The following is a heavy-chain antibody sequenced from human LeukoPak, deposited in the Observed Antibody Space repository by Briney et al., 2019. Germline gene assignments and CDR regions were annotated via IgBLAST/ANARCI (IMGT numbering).Heavy chain of an antibody. CDR2: ISGSGGST. J-gene: IGHJ4*02. CDR1: GFTFSSYA. D-gene: IGHD2-21*02. V-gene: IGHV3-23*01. Sequence: GGSLRLSCAASGFTFSSYAMSWVRQAPGKGLEWVSSISGSGGSTYYADSVKGRFTISRDNSKNTLYLQMNSLRAEDTAVYYCARVTGSYYFDYWGQGTLVTVSS. CDR3: ARVTGSYYFDY.